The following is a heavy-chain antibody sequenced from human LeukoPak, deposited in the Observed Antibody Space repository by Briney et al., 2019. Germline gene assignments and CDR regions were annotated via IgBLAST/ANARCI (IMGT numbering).Heavy chain of an antibody. CDR1: GYTFTGYY. CDR2: ISPNSGGT. D-gene: IGHD3-3*01. Sequence: GASVKVSCKASGYTFTGYYMHWVRQAPGQGLEWMGWISPNSGGTNYAQKFQGRVTMTRDTSISTAYMELSRLRSDDTAVYYCARGRFLEWRKPPDAFDIGGKGKMVTVSS. V-gene: IGHV1-2*02. J-gene: IGHJ3*02. CDR3: ARGRFLEWRKPPDAFDI.